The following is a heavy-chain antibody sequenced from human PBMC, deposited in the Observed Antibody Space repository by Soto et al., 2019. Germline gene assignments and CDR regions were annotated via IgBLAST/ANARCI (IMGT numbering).Heavy chain of an antibody. V-gene: IGHV1-3*04. Sequence: QVQLLQSGAEVKKPGASVKVSCKAFGYTFTSYAVHWLRQAPGQRLEWLGWINIGDGDTKYSQKLNDRVTIIRDRSANTTYMELTSLRLEDMAVYYCARDHVATSYPLAMEYWGQGTLITVSS. CDR2: INIGDGDT. D-gene: IGHD5-18*01. CDR1: GYTFTSYA. CDR3: ARDHVATSYPLAMEY. J-gene: IGHJ4*02.